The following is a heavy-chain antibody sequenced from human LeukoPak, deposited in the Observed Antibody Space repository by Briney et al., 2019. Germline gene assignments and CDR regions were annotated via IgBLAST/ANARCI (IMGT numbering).Heavy chain of an antibody. Sequence: GGSLRLSCAASGFTFRNYWMSWVRQAPGKGLEWVSAISGSGCSTYYADSVKGRFTISRDNSKNTLYLQMNSLRAEDTAVYYCAKDRRESGTPYYYYYGMDVWGQGTTVTVSS. CDR3: AKDRRESGTPYYYYYGMDV. J-gene: IGHJ6*02. CDR1: GFTFRNYW. CDR2: ISGSGCST. D-gene: IGHD3-10*01. V-gene: IGHV3-23*01.